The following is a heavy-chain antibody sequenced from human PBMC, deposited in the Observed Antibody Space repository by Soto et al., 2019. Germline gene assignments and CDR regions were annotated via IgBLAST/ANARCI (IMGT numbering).Heavy chain of an antibody. V-gene: IGHV3-30*18. CDR3: AKGGGNRPHDY. D-gene: IGHD3-3*01. CDR2: ISYDGSNK. Sequence: QVQLVESGGGVVQPGRSLRLSCAASGFTFSSYGMHWVRQAPGKGLEWVAVISYDGSNKYYADSVKGRFTISRDNSKNTLYLQMNSLRAEDTAVYYCAKGGGNRPHDYWGQGTLVTVST. J-gene: IGHJ4*02. CDR1: GFTFSSYG.